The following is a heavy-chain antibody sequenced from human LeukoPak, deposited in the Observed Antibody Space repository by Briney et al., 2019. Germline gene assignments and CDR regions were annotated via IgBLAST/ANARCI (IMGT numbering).Heavy chain of an antibody. CDR1: GGSISSYY. CDR3: ARLPLRSHFDY. Sequence: PSETLSLTCTVSGGSISSYYRSWIRQPPGKGLEWIGYIYYSGTTNYNPSLKSRVTISVDTSKNQFSLKLNSVTAADTAVYYCARLPLRSHFDYWGQGTLVTVSS. J-gene: IGHJ4*02. CDR2: IYYSGTT. V-gene: IGHV4-59*08.